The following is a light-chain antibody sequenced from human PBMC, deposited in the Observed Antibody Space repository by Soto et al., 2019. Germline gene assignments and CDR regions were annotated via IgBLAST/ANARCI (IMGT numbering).Light chain of an antibody. J-gene: IGKJ1*01. CDR1: QSVLYSSNNKNF. Sequence: DIVMTQSPDSLAVSLGERATINCKSSQSVLYSSNNKNFLAWYQHKPGQPLKLLIYWASTRESGDPDRFSGSGSGTDFTLTISSLQAEDVAVYYCQQYYSTPWTFGQGTKVDIK. V-gene: IGKV4-1*01. CDR3: QQYYSTPWT. CDR2: WAS.